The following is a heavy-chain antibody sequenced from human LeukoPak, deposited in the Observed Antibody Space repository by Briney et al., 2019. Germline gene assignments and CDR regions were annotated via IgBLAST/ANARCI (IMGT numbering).Heavy chain of an antibody. CDR3: ARIEWERLGRAFDI. Sequence: GGSLRLSCAASGFTVSDNYMTWVRQAPGKGLEWVSSIYNTGATHYAESVKGRFTISRDNSKNTLFLQMNSLRAQDMAVYYCARIEWERLGRAFDIWGQGTMVTVSS. J-gene: IGHJ3*02. V-gene: IGHV3-53*01. CDR1: GFTVSDNY. CDR2: IYNTGAT. D-gene: IGHD1-26*01.